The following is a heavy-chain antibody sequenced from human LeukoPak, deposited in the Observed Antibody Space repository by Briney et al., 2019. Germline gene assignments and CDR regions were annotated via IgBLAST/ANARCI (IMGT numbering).Heavy chain of an antibody. CDR2: IKSKTHGGTT. J-gene: IGHJ4*02. V-gene: IGHV3-15*01. CDR3: TTFSDCTSSICYTNY. D-gene: IGHD2-2*02. CDR1: GLTFSNVW. Sequence: GGSLRLSCVVSGLTFSNVWMSWVRQAPGKGLEWVGRIKSKTHGGTTDYAAPVYGRFTVSRDDSKNTLYLQMNSLQTEDTAVYYCTTFSDCTSSICYTNYWGQGTLVTVSS.